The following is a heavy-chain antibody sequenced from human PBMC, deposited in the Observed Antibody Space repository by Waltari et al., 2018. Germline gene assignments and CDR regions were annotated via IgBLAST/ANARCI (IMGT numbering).Heavy chain of an antibody. J-gene: IGHJ3*02. V-gene: IGHV3-64D*06. Sequence: EVQLVESGGDLVQPGGSLRLSCSASGFTFSTYDMYWVRQTLGKEWEKVEHTEGSGIRTYYEESVKGRLTISRDNSKNTLYLQMRSLRAEDTALYYCVKESGSWAFDIWGQGTMVTVSS. D-gene: IGHD2-15*01. CDR2: TEGSGIRT. CDR3: VKESGSWAFDI. CDR1: GFTFSTYD.